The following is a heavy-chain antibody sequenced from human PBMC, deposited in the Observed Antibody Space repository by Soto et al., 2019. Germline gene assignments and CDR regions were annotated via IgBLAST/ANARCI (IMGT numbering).Heavy chain of an antibody. Sequence: SETLSLTCSVLGDSISDTRYYRGWIRQSPEKGLEWIGSIYHGGSTYYNPSLNSRVTLSIDMTNNHVSLILNSVTAADTAVYYCARVGPWVPYYYDSSPYTFENWFDPWGQGTLVTVSS. V-gene: IGHV4-39*02. D-gene: IGHD3-22*01. CDR2: IYHGGST. CDR1: GDSISDTRYY. CDR3: ARVGPWVPYYYDSSPYTFENWFDP. J-gene: IGHJ5*02.